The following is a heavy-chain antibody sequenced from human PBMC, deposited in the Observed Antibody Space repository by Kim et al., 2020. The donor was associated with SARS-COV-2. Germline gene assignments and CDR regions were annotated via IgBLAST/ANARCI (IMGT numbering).Heavy chain of an antibody. CDR1: GYSFTSYW. J-gene: IGHJ4*02. CDR3: ARRKGSSYDSSGYSINFDY. Sequence: GESLKISCKGSGYSFTSYWIGWVRQMPGKGLEWMGIIYPGDSDTRYSPSFQGQVTISADKSISTAYLQWSSLKASDTAMYYCARRKGSSYDSSGYSINFDYWGQGTLVTVSS. D-gene: IGHD3-22*01. V-gene: IGHV5-51*01. CDR2: IYPGDSDT.